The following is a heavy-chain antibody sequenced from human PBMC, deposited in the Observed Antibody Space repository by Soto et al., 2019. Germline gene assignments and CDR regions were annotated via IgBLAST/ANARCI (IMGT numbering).Heavy chain of an antibody. J-gene: IGHJ5*02. D-gene: IGHD3-10*01. CDR2: IHGRGST. CDR1: GASITNTNW. Sequence: QVQLQESGPGLVEPSGTLSLTCAVSGASITNTNWWSWVRQPPGKGLEWIGEIHGRGSTNYNPSLKSRVTISLDKSKNQFSLKLSSVTAADTAVYYCARGVRAWGQGTLVTVSS. V-gene: IGHV4-4*02. CDR3: ARGVRA.